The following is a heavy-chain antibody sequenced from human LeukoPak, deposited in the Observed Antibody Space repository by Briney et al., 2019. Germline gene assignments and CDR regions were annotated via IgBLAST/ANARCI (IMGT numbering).Heavy chain of an antibody. CDR3: TRRRGGWGEGEFDF. V-gene: IGHV4-4*09. J-gene: IGHJ4*02. D-gene: IGHD3-16*01. CDR1: GGSISGVY. CDR2: IHTSGST. Sequence: PSETLSLTCTVSGGSISGVYWNWTRQPPRKGLEWVGYIHTSGSTSFNPSLKSRLSFSIDTSKNQVSLRLSSVTATDTAVYYCTRRRGGWGEGEFDFWGQGSPVTVST.